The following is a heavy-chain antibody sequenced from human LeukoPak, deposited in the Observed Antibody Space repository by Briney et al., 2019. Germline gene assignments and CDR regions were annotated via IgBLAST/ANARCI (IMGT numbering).Heavy chain of an antibody. CDR2: ISSSGSTI. D-gene: IGHD3-22*01. CDR3: ARAYYYDSSGYYYDLLGAFDI. CDR1: GFTFGDYA. V-gene: IGHV3-48*03. Sequence: GGSLRLSCTASGFTFGDYAMTWVRQAPGKGLEWVSYISSSGSTIYYADSVKGRFTISRDNAKNSLYLQMNSLRAEDTAVYYCARAYYYDSSGYYYDLLGAFDIWGQGTMVTVSS. J-gene: IGHJ3*02.